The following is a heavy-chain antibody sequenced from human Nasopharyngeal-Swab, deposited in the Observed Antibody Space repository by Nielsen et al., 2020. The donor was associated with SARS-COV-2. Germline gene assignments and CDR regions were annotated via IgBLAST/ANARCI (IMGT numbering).Heavy chain of an antibody. Sequence: SVKVSCKASGATFRNYAISWVRQAPGQRLEWMGGFILLFGSPNYAQRFQGRLTITADESTSTAYMELSSLRSEDTAVYYCARGHYDILTGYYSYYYYGMDVWGQGTTVTVSS. V-gene: IGHV1-69*13. D-gene: IGHD3-9*01. CDR2: FILLFGSP. CDR1: GATFRNYA. J-gene: IGHJ6*02. CDR3: ARGHYDILTGYYSYYYYGMDV.